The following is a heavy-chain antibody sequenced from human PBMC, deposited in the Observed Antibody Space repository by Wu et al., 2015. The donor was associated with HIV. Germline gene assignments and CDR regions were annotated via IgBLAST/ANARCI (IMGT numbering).Heavy chain of an antibody. V-gene: IGHV1-69*01. Sequence: QVQLVQSGAEVKKPGASVKVSCKPSGGTFSSYAISWVRQAPGQGLEWMGGINPLFGTTKHAQKFLDRVAFTTDESKTTAYMELSSLTSEDTGVYYCARNTGSVATSLYSLGVWGQGTTVTVSS. J-gene: IGHJ6*02. CDR1: GGTFSSYA. CDR2: INPLFGTT. D-gene: IGHD6-19*01. CDR3: ARNTGSVATSLYSLGV.